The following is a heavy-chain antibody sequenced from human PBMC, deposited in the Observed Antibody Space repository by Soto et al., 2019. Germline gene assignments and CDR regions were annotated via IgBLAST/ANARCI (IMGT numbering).Heavy chain of an antibody. V-gene: IGHV1-2*02. CDR1: GYTFTGYY. CDR2: INPNSGGT. D-gene: IGHD2-15*01. J-gene: IGHJ6*02. Sequence: GASVKVSCKASGYTFTGYYMRWVRQAPGQGLEWMGWINPNSGGTNYAQKFQGRVTMTRDTSISTAYMELSRLRSDDTAVYYCARESLVVVADYYYYYGIDVWGQGTTVTVSS. CDR3: ARESLVVVADYYYYYGIDV.